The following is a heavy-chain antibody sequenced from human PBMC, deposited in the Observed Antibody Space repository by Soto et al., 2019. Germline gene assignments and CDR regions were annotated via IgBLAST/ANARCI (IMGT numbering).Heavy chain of an antibody. CDR3: ARAPLYGGNLYFDY. D-gene: IGHD4-17*01. J-gene: IGHJ4*02. CDR1: GFTFSSYA. V-gene: IGHV3-30-3*01. CDR2: ISYDGSNK. Sequence: PGGSLRLSCAASGFTFSSYAMHWVRQAPGKGLEWVEVISYDGSNKYYADSVKGRFTISRDNSKNTLYLQMNSLRAEDTAVYYCARAPLYGGNLYFDYWGQGTMVTVSS.